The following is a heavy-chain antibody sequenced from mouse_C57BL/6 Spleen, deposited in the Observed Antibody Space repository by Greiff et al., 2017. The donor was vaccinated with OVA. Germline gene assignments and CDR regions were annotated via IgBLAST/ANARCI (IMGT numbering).Heavy chain of an antibody. V-gene: IGHV7-3*01. CDR2: IRNKANGYTT. D-gene: IGHD3-1*01. J-gene: IGHJ4*01. CDR3: ARSRGYAHYAMDY. Sequence: EVNLVESGGGLVQPGGSLSLSCAASGFTFTDYYMSWVRQPPGKALEWLGFIRNKANGYTTEYSASVKGRFTISRDNSQSILYLQMNALRAEDSATYYCARSRGYAHYAMDYWGQGTSVTVSS. CDR1: GFTFTDYY.